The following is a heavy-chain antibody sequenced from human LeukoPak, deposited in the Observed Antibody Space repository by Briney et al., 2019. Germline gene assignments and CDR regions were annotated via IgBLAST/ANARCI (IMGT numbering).Heavy chain of an antibody. Sequence: GGSLRLSCAASGFTFSSYGMSWVRQAPGKGLEWVSTVSASGGSTYYADSVKGRFTISRDNSKDTLYLQMNSLRAEDTAVYYCAKHGYSSCYNPLDYWGQGTLVTVSS. J-gene: IGHJ4*02. V-gene: IGHV3-23*01. D-gene: IGHD2-15*01. CDR2: VSASGGST. CDR1: GFTFSSYG. CDR3: AKHGYSSCYNPLDY.